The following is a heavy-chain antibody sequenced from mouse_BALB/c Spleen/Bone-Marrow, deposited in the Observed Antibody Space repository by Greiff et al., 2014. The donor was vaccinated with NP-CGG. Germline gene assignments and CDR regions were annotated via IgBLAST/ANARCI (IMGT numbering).Heavy chain of an antibody. D-gene: IGHD2-2*01. CDR1: GFNIKDTY. CDR2: IDPANGNT. V-gene: IGHV14-3*02. CDR3: ASYVYGYYFDY. Sequence: DVQLQESGAELVKPGASVKLPCTASGFNIKDTYMHWVKQRPEQGLEWIGRIDPANGNTKYDPKFQGKATITADTSSNTAYLQLSSLTSEDTAVYYCASYVYGYYFDYWGQGTTLTVSS. J-gene: IGHJ2*01.